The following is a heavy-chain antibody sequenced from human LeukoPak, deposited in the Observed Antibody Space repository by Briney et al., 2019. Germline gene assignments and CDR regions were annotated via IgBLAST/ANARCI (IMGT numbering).Heavy chain of an antibody. D-gene: IGHD3-10*01. CDR3: AKGGPLYYYFGMDV. Sequence: GGSLRLSCAASGFTFSDYGIHWVRQAPGKGLEWVAVISYDGSDERYADSVKGRFTISRDNSKNTLFLQMNSLRKEDTAVYYCAKGGPLYYYFGMDVWGQGTTVTVSS. J-gene: IGHJ6*02. CDR2: ISYDGSDE. V-gene: IGHV3-30*18. CDR1: GFTFSDYG.